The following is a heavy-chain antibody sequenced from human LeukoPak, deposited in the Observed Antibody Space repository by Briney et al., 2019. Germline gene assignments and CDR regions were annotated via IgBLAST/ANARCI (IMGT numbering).Heavy chain of an antibody. D-gene: IGHD3-3*01. CDR3: ATGPPSGYYPHYHYYGMDV. CDR1: GGSFSGYY. Sequence: SKTLSLTCAVYGGSFSGYYWSWIRQPPGKGLEWIGEINHSGSTNYNPSLKSRVTISVDTSKNQFSLKLSSVTAADTAVYYCATGPPSGYYPHYHYYGMDVWGQGTTVTVSS. CDR2: INHSGST. V-gene: IGHV4-34*01. J-gene: IGHJ6*02.